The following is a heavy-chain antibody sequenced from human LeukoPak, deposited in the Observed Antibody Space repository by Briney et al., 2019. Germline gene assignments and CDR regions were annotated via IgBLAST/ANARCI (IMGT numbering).Heavy chain of an antibody. CDR3: ARHREAYTNSWFHY. D-gene: IGHD2-2*02. CDR2: IYYSGTT. J-gene: IGHJ5*01. CDR1: GDSFSSGSYY. V-gene: IGHV4-39*01. Sequence: SETLSLTCTVSGDSFSSGSYYWGWIRQPPGKGLEWIGSIYYSGTTYYNPSLKSRVTISVDTSENQFSLKLSSVTAADTAVYYCARHREAYTNSWFHYWGQGTLVTVSS.